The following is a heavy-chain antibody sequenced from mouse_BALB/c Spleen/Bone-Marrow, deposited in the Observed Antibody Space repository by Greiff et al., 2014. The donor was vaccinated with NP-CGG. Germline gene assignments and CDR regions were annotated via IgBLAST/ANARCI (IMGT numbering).Heavy chain of an antibody. CDR1: GYSFTSYY. CDR2: IDPFNGGT. V-gene: IGHV1S135*01. J-gene: IGHJ1*01. Sequence: VQLQQPGPELMKPGASVKISCKASGYSFTSYYMHWVKQSHGKSLEWIGYIDPFNGGTSYNQKFKGKATLTVDKSSSTAYMHLSSLTSEDSAVYHCAPLSRYFDVWGAGTTVTVSS. CDR3: APLSRYFDV. D-gene: IGHD6-2*01.